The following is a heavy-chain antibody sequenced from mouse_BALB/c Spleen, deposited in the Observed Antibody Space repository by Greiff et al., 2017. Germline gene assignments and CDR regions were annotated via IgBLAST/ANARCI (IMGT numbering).Heavy chain of an antibody. J-gene: IGHJ3*01. D-gene: IGHD2-2*01. CDR3: ARFFCGYDGFAY. V-gene: IGHV14-3*02. Sequence: VQLQQSGAELVKPGASVKLSCTASGFNIKDTYMHWVKQRPEQGLEWIGRIDPANGNTKYDPKFQGKATITADTSSNTAYLQLSSLTSEDTAVYYCARFFCGYDGFAYWGQGTLVTVSA. CDR1: GFNIKDTY. CDR2: IDPANGNT.